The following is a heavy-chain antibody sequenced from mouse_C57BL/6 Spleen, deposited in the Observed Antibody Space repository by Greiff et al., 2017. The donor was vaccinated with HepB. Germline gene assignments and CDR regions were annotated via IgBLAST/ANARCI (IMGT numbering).Heavy chain of an antibody. CDR1: GYTFTSYW. D-gene: IGHD1-1*02. V-gene: IGHV1-7*01. J-gene: IGHJ2*01. CDR2: INPSSGYT. Sequence: VKLVESGAELAKPGASVKLSCKASGYTFTSYWMHWVKQRPGQGLEWIGYINPSSGYTKYNQKFKDKATLTADKSSSPAYMQLRSLTYEYSAVYDCAPYGFDDWGQGTTLTVSS. CDR3: APYGFDD.